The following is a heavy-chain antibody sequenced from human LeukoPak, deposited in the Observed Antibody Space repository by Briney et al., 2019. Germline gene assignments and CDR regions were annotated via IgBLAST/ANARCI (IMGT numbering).Heavy chain of an antibody. D-gene: IGHD1-26*01. CDR2: INPKNGDT. J-gene: IGHJ5*02. Sequence: ASVWVSCKASGYTFNDEYIHWVRQAPGLGLEWMEWINPKNGDTSYAQRFQGRVTMTGDTSISTAYMELRRLRSDDSAVYYCARRVQKLVGTNWFDPWGQGTLVTVSP. CDR3: ARRVQKLVGTNWFDP. CDR1: GYTFNDEY. V-gene: IGHV1-2*02.